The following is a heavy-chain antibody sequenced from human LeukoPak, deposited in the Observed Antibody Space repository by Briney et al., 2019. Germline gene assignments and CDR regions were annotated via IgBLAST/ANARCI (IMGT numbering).Heavy chain of an antibody. V-gene: IGHV5-51*01. CDR3: ARLFTDGAAAHYYYMDV. J-gene: IGHJ6*03. D-gene: IGHD6-13*01. CDR2: IYPGDSDT. CDR1: GYSFTSYW. Sequence: GESLKISCKGSGYSFTSYWIGWVRQMPGKGLEWMGIIYPGDSDTRYSPSFQGQVTISADKSISTAYLQWSSLKASDTAMYYCARLFTDGAAAHYYYMDVWGKGTTVTVSS.